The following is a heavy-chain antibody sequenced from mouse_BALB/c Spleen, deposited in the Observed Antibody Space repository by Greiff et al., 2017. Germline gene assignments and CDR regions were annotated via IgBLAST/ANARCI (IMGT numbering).Heavy chain of an antibody. J-gene: IGHJ3*01. Sequence: EVQRVESGGGLVKPGGSLKLSCAASGFTFSSYAMSWVRQTPEKRLEWVASISSGGSTYYPDSVKGRFTISRDNARNILYLQMSSLRSEDTAMYYCARLDYYGAWFAYWGQGTLVTVSA. CDR1: GFTFSSYA. D-gene: IGHD1-1*01. CDR3: ARLDYYGAWFAY. CDR2: ISSGGST. V-gene: IGHV5-6-5*01.